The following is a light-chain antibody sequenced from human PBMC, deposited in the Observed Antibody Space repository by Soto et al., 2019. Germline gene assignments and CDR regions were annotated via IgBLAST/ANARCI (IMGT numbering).Light chain of an antibody. CDR1: QGISNY. CDR2: AAS. J-gene: IGKJ1*01. CDR3: QKYNSAPWT. Sequence: DIQMTQSPSSLSTSVGDRVTITCRASQGISNYLAGYQQKPGKVPKLLIYAASTLQSGVPSRFSGSGSGTDFTLTISSLQPEDVATYSCQKYNSAPWTFGQGTKVEIK. V-gene: IGKV1-27*01.